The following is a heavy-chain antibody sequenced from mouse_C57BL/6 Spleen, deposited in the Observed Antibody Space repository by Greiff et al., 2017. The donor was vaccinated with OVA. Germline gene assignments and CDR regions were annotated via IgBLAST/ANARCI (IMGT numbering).Heavy chain of an antibody. V-gene: IGHV5-17*01. CDR1: GFTFSDYG. CDR3: ARTEIYYGNLYYYAMDY. J-gene: IGHJ4*01. D-gene: IGHD2-1*01. CDR2: ISSGSSTI. Sequence: EVQRVESGGGLVKPGGSLKLSCAASGFTFSDYGMHWVRQAPEKGLEWVAYISSGSSTIYYADTVKGRFTISRDNAKNTLFLQMTSLMSEDTAMYYCARTEIYYGNLYYYAMDYWGQGTSVTVSS.